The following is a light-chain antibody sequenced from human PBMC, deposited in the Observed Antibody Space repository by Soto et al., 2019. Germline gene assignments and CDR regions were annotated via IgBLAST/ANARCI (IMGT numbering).Light chain of an antibody. CDR3: QQYNIYSPYT. J-gene: IGKJ2*01. Sequence: DIQMTQSSSTLSASVGDRVTITCRASQSISSWLAWYQQKPGKAPKLLIYDASSLESGVPSRFSGSGSGTEFTLTSSSLQPDDFSTYYCQQYNIYSPYTFGQGTKLEIK. CDR1: QSISSW. CDR2: DAS. V-gene: IGKV1-5*01.